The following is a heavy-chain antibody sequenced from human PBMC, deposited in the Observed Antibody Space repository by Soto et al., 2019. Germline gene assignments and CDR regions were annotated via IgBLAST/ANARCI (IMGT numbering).Heavy chain of an antibody. V-gene: IGHV3-23*01. CDR1: GFTFSSYA. CDR2: ISGSGGST. D-gene: IGHD3-10*01. Sequence: PGGSLRLSCAASGFTFSSYAMSWVRQTPGKGLEWVLGISGSGGSTYYADSVKGRFTISRDTSKNTVYLQMNSLRAEDTAVYYCAATMVGTWGHGFDIWGQGTLVTVSS. CDR3: AATMVGTWGHGFDI. J-gene: IGHJ4*01.